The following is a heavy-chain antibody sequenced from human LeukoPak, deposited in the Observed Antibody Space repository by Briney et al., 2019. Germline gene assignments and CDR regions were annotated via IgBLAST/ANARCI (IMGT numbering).Heavy chain of an antibody. D-gene: IGHD3-9*01. CDR1: GFTFSNYG. Sequence: PGRSLRLSCAASGFTFSNYGMHWVRQAPGKGLEWVALIGYDGSNKYYPDSLKSRFTISRDNSKNTLYLQMNSLRAEDTAVYYCARDRYFDSSYGMDVWGKGTTVTVSS. CDR3: ARDRYFDSSYGMDV. V-gene: IGHV3-33*01. J-gene: IGHJ6*04. CDR2: IGYDGSNK.